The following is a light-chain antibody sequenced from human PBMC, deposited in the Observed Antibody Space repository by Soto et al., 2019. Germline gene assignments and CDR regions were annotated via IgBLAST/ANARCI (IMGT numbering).Light chain of an antibody. Sequence: QSALTQPPSASASPGESVTISCTGTSTDVGGYNYVSWYQQHPGKAPKLMIYEVSKRPSGVPDRFSGSKSGNTASLTVSGLQAEDEADYYYNSFAGRDNFVIFGGGTKLTVL. V-gene: IGLV2-8*01. J-gene: IGLJ2*01. CDR2: EVS. CDR3: NSFAGRDNFVI. CDR1: STDVGGYNY.